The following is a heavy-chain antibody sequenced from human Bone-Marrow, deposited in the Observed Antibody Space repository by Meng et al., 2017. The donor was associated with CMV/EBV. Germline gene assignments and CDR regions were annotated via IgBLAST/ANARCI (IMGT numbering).Heavy chain of an antibody. CDR2: ISYDGSNK. Sequence: GESLKISCAASGFTFSSYAMHWVRQAPGKGLEWVAVISYDGSNKYYADSVKGRFTISRDNSKNTLYLQMNSLRAEDTAVYYCARVLGATTMFDYWGQGTLVTFSS. CDR1: GFTFSSYA. V-gene: IGHV3-30-3*01. J-gene: IGHJ4*02. D-gene: IGHD1-26*01. CDR3: ARVLGATTMFDY.